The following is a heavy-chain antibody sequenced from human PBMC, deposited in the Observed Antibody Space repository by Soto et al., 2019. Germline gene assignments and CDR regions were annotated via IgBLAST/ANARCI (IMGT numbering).Heavy chain of an antibody. D-gene: IGHD6-19*01. Sequence: EVQLLESGGGLVQPGGSLRLSCAASGFTFSNYAIACVRQAPGKGLEWVSGISGSGGTTYYADSVKGRFNISRDNSKDTLHLQMNSLRAEDTAVYYGATPPRQWLVYCDYWGQGALVTVSS. CDR1: GFTFSNYA. J-gene: IGHJ4*02. CDR2: ISGSGGTT. V-gene: IGHV3-23*01. CDR3: ATPPRQWLVYCDY.